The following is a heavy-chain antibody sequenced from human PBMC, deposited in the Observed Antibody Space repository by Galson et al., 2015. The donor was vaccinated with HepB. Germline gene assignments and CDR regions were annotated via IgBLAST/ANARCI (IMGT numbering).Heavy chain of an antibody. D-gene: IGHD6-13*01. CDR3: ARGDPIAAAGFLDV. Sequence: SLRLSCAASGFTFSSYAMHWVRQAPGKGLEWVAVISYDGSNKYYADSVKGRFTISRDNSKNTLYLQMNSLRAEDTAVYYCARGDPIAAAGFLDVWGQGTTVTVSS. CDR2: ISYDGSNK. J-gene: IGHJ6*02. CDR1: GFTFSSYA. V-gene: IGHV3-30*04.